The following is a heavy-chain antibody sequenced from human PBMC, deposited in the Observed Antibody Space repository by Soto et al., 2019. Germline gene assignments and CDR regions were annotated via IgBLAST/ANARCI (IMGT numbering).Heavy chain of an antibody. V-gene: IGHV3-33*01. D-gene: IGHD5-12*01. J-gene: IGHJ4*02. Sequence: QVQLVESGGGVVQPGRSLRLSCEASGFTFSNYGMHWVRQAPGKGLEWVAVIWNDGTSRYYADSVKGRFTISRDNSKKPLFLQMNNLRAEDTAVYYCARPDIVAAIGGALDCWGKGTLVTVSS. CDR2: IWNDGTSR. CDR3: ARPDIVAAIGGALDC. CDR1: GFTFSNYG.